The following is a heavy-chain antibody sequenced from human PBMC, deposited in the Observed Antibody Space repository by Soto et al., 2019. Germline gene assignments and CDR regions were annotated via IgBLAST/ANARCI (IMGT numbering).Heavy chain of an antibody. Sequence: DVPLVESGGGLVQPGGSLRLSCAASGFTFRSYWMHWVRQTPGKGLVWVSRINSDGSSTDYADSVKGRFTISRDNAKNPLYLQMTSLRAEDTAVFFCARGGAAVFDYWGQGTLVTVSS. CDR2: INSDGSST. CDR3: ARGGAAVFDY. CDR1: GFTFRSYW. V-gene: IGHV3-74*01. J-gene: IGHJ4*02. D-gene: IGHD6-13*01.